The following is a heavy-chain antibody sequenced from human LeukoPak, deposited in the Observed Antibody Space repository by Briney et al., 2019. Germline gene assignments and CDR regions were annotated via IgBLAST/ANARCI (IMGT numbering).Heavy chain of an antibody. CDR2: ISGSSSST. CDR3: ARDRPNYYGSDGHYYRRDGDY. J-gene: IGHJ4*02. V-gene: IGHV3-23*01. Sequence: PGGSLRLSCVASGCTFSSYAMSWVRQAPGKGLEWVSSISGSSSSTYYADSVKGRFTISRDNSENTLYLQMNSLRAEDSALYYCARDRPNYYGSDGHYYRRDGDYWGQGTLVTVSS. D-gene: IGHD3-22*01. CDR1: GCTFSSYA.